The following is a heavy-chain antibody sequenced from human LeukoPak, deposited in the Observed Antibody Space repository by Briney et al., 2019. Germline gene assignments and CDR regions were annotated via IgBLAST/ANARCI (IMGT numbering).Heavy chain of an antibody. CDR1: GFTFSSNA. CDR3: TRAPYSSGWYTVDF. V-gene: IGHV3-21*01. D-gene: IGHD6-19*01. Sequence: GGSLRLSCAASGFTFSSNAMNWVRQAPGKGLEWVSSISMSSTYIYYADSVKGRFTISRDNAKNSLYLQMDSLRDEDTAVYYCTRAPYSSGWYTVDFWGQGTLATVSS. J-gene: IGHJ4*02. CDR2: ISMSSTYI.